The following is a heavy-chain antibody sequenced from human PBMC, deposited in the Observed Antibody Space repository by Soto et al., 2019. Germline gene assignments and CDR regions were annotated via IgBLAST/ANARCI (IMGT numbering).Heavy chain of an antibody. J-gene: IGHJ5*02. D-gene: IGHD5-18*01. V-gene: IGHV1-2*04. CDR3: ARDKGYGEDWCDP. Sequence: ASVKVSCKASGYTFTGYYMHWVRQAPGQGLEWMGWINPNSGGTNYAQKFQGWVTMTRDTSISTAYMELSRLRSDDTAVYYCARDKGYGEDWCDPWGQGTLVAVSS. CDR2: INPNSGGT. CDR1: GYTFTGYY.